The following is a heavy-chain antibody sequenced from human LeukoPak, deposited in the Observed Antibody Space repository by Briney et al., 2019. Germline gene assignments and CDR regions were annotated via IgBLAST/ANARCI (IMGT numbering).Heavy chain of an antibody. CDR2: ISSSSSTI. Sequence: GGSLRLSCAASGFTFSSYSMNWVRQAPGKGLEWVSFISSSSSTIYYADSVKGRFTISRDNAKNSLYLQMNSLRAEDTAVYYCAKARERGRYSSVMNAFDIWGQGTMVTVSS. V-gene: IGHV3-48*01. CDR1: GFTFSSYS. D-gene: IGHD6-19*01. J-gene: IGHJ3*02. CDR3: AKARERGRYSSVMNAFDI.